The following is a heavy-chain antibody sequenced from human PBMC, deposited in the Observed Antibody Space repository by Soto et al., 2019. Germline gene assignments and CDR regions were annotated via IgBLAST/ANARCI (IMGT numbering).Heavy chain of an antibody. CDR2: IYYTGAA. CDR1: GGSITTGGTY. V-gene: IGHV4-31*03. D-gene: IGHD3-10*01. J-gene: IGHJ5*02. Sequence: SETLSLTCSVSGGSITTGGTYWSWARLLPGKGLQWIGYIYYTGAASYNPALKSRVTVSLDTSENRFSLRLSSVTAADTAVYFCARAVSPYFGTWFDPWGQGTLVTVSS. CDR3: ARAVSPYFGTWFDP.